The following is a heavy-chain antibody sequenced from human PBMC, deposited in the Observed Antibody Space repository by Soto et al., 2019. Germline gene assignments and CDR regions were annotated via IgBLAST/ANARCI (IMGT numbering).Heavy chain of an antibody. V-gene: IGHV3-30*18. CDR3: AKSPTVLPFDY. D-gene: IGHD4-17*01. CDR2: ISYDGSNK. CDR1: GFTFSSYV. J-gene: IGHJ4*02. Sequence: QVQLVESGGGVVQPGRSLRLSCAASGFTFSSYVMHWVRQAPGKGLEWVAVISYDGSNKYYADSVKGRFTISRDNSKNTLYLQMNSLRAEDTAVYYGAKSPTVLPFDYWGQGTLVTVST.